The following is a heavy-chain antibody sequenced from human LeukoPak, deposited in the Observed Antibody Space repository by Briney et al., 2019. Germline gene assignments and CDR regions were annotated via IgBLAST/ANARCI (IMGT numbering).Heavy chain of an antibody. D-gene: IGHD2-15*01. J-gene: IGHJ3*02. Sequence: GASVKVSCKASGGTFSNYAISWVRQAPGQGLEWMGGIIPIFDTPNFAQKFQGRVTITADKSTSTAYMELSSLRSEDTAVYYCARDRVGCSGGSCYLTGDAFDIWGQGTMVTVSS. CDR1: GGTFSNYA. CDR2: IIPIFDTP. V-gene: IGHV1-69*06. CDR3: ARDRVGCSGGSCYLTGDAFDI.